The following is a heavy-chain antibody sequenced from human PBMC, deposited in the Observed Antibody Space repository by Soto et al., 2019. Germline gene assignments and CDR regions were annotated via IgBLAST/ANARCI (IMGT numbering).Heavy chain of an antibody. J-gene: IGHJ6*02. CDR3: AKVRYSSPMGYYYGMDV. V-gene: IGHV1-69*13. Sequence: SVKVSCKASRVAFSNFIVTWVRQAPGRGLEWVGGIIPIFGTANYAQKFQGRVTITADESTSTSYMEVNNLRSEDTAVYYCAKVRYSSPMGYYYGMDVVGQGTTVTVSS. D-gene: IGHD6-19*01. CDR2: IIPIFGTA. CDR1: RVAFSNFI.